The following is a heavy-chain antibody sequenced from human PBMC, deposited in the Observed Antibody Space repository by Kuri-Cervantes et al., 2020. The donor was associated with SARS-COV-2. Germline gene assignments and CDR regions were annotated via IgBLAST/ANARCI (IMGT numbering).Heavy chain of an antibody. J-gene: IGHJ6*03. Sequence: SETLSLTCTVSGGSISSSSYYWGWIRQPPGKGLEWIGYIYYSGSTNYNPSLKSRVTISVDTSKNQFSLKLSSVTAADTAVYYCARARYYDSSGYYSYYYYMDVWGKGTTVTVSS. D-gene: IGHD3-22*01. CDR1: GGSISSSSYY. V-gene: IGHV4-61*05. CDR3: ARARYYDSSGYYSYYYYMDV. CDR2: IYYSGST.